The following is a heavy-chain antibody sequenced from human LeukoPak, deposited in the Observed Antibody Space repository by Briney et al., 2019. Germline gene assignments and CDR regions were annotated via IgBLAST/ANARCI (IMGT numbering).Heavy chain of an antibody. CDR2: IYSGGST. D-gene: IGHD1-1*01. J-gene: IGHJ4*02. Sequence: GGSLRLSCAASGFTVSSNYMSWVRQAPGKGLEWVSIIYSGGSTFYADSVKGRFTISRDNSKNTLYLQMNSLRAEDTAVYYCANRDWSHGDYWGQGTLVTVSS. CDR3: ANRDWSHGDY. V-gene: IGHV3-53*01. CDR1: GFTVSSNY.